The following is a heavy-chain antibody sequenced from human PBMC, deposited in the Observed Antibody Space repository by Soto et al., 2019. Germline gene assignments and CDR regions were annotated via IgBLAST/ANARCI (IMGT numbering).Heavy chain of an antibody. CDR2: IYHSGST. CDR1: GYSISSGYY. J-gene: IGHJ5*02. D-gene: IGHD2-15*01. CDR3: ARDQIGSHNSDWFDP. V-gene: IGHV4-38-2*02. Sequence: ETLSLTCAVSGYSISSGYYWGRIRQPPGKGLEWIGSIYHSGSTYYNPSLKSRVTISVDTSKNQFSLKLSSVTAADTAVYYCARDQIGSHNSDWFDPWGQGTLVTVSS.